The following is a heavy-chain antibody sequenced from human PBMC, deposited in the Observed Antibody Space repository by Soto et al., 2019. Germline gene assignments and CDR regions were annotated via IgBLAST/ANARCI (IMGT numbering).Heavy chain of an antibody. CDR3: ARGDSGFSGSHYIDYFNS. CDR2: INGGNGNT. Sequence: QVQLVQSGAELKKPGASVKVSCKASGNTVPNYAIHWVRQAPGQRLEWMGWINGGNGNTYYSKHFQGRVTFTRETSAGTVYMQLSSLTSEDTAVYYCARGDSGFSGSHYIDYFNSWGQGALVTVSS. CDR1: GNTVPNYA. V-gene: IGHV1-3*01. J-gene: IGHJ4*02. D-gene: IGHD1-26*01.